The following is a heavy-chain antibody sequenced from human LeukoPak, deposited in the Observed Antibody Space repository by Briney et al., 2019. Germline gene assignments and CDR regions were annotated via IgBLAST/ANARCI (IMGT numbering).Heavy chain of an antibody. CDR1: GGTFSSYA. Sequence: SVKVSCKASGGTFSSYAISWVRQAPGQGPEWMGGIIPIFGTANYAQKFQGRVTITADESTSTAYMELSSLRSEDTAVYYCASYSGTGHYYYGMDVWGQGTTVTVSS. CDR3: ASYSGTGHYYYGMDV. CDR2: IIPIFGTA. D-gene: IGHD1-1*01. V-gene: IGHV1-69*13. J-gene: IGHJ6*02.